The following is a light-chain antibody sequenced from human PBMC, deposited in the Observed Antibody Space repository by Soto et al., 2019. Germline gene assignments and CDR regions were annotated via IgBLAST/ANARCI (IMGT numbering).Light chain of an antibody. Sequence: QSALTQPASVSGSPGQSITISCTGTSNDVGGYNYVSWYQHHPGKAPKLMIYEVSNRPSGVSNRFSGSKSGNTASLTISGLQAEDEADYYCSSYTSSSTLYVFGTGTKLTVL. V-gene: IGLV2-14*01. CDR1: SNDVGGYNY. CDR3: SSYTSSSTLYV. CDR2: EVS. J-gene: IGLJ1*01.